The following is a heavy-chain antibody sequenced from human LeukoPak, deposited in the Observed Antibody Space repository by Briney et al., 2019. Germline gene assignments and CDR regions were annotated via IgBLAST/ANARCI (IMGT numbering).Heavy chain of an antibody. Sequence: PGGSLRLSCAASGFTFSSSDMNWVRQAPGKGLEWISYISRSSSTIYYAGSVKGRFTISRDNAKNSLYLQMNSLSDEDTAVYYCTRDYGATYWGQGTLVTVSS. J-gene: IGHJ4*02. V-gene: IGHV3-48*02. D-gene: IGHD4-17*01. CDR3: TRDYGATY. CDR1: GFTFSSSD. CDR2: ISRSSSTI.